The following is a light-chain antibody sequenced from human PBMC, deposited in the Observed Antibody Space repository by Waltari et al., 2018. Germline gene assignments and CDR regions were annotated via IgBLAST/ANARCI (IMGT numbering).Light chain of an antibody. J-gene: IGLJ2*01. Sequence: SYELTQPLSVSVALGPTARITCGGNNIGSKNVHWYQQKPGQAPVLVIYTDSNRPSGIPERFSGSNSGNTATLTISRAQAGNEADYYCQVWDSSTVVFGGGTKLTVL. V-gene: IGLV3-9*01. CDR2: TDS. CDR1: NIGSKN. CDR3: QVWDSSTVV.